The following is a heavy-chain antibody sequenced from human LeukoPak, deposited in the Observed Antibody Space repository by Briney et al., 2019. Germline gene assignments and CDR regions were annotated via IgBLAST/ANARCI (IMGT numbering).Heavy chain of an antibody. CDR1: GFTFRTYA. J-gene: IGHJ4*02. Sequence: PGGSLRLSCAASGFTFRTYALHWVRQAPGKGLEYVSAISTNGDGTYCADSVKGRFTISRDNSKNTLFLQMGSLRADDMAVYYCARWGSTSCYDYWGQGTLVTVSS. CDR3: ARWGSTSCYDY. V-gene: IGHV3-64*02. D-gene: IGHD2-2*01. CDR2: ISTNGDGT.